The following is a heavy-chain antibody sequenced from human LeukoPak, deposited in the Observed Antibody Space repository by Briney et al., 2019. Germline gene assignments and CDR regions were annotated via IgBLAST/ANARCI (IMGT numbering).Heavy chain of an antibody. CDR2: IIPIFGTA. D-gene: IGHD3-22*01. CDR3: ARGSDDYYDSSGYSTNDY. J-gene: IGHJ4*02. CDR1: GGTLNNYP. V-gene: IGHV1-69*13. Sequence: SVKVSCKASGGTLNNYPISWVRQAPGQGLEWMGGIIPIFGTANYAQKFQGRVTITADESTSTAYMELSSLRSEDTAVYYCARGSDDYYDSSGYSTNDYWGQGTLVTVSS.